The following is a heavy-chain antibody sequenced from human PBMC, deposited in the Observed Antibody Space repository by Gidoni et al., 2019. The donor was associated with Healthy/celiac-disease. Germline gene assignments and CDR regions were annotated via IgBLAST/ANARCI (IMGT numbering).Heavy chain of an antibody. Sequence: QVQLQESGPGLVKPSQTLSLTCTVPGGPISSGGHYWSWIRQHPGKGLEWIGYIYYSGSTYYNPSLKSRVTISVDTSKNQFSLKLSSVTAADTAVYYCARGIAFVWFGELLAPPPDYWGQGTLVTVSS. V-gene: IGHV4-31*03. CDR2: IYYSGST. CDR3: ARGIAFVWFGELLAPPPDY. CDR1: GGPISSGGHY. J-gene: IGHJ4*02. D-gene: IGHD3-10*01.